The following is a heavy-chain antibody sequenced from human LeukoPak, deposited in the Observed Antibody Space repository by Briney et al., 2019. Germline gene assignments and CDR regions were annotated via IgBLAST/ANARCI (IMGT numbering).Heavy chain of an antibody. Sequence: SETLSLTCAVYGGSFSGYYWSWIRQPPGKGLEWIGEINHSGSTNYNPSLKSRVTISVDTSKNQFSLRLTSVTATDTSVYYCARQGATSGDLYYYYGLDVWGQGTTVTVSS. V-gene: IGHV4-34*01. CDR3: ARQGATSGDLYYYYGLDV. J-gene: IGHJ6*02. CDR2: INHSGST. CDR1: GGSFSGYY. D-gene: IGHD3-10*01.